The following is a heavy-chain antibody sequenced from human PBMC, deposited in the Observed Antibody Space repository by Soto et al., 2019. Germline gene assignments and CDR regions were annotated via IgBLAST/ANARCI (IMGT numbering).Heavy chain of an antibody. CDR2: VYVGDSDT. CDR1: GDSFTTYW. J-gene: IGHJ6*03. Sequence: LVESLKISCKCSGDSFTTYWISLVRQLPGKGLEWMGIVYVGDSDTTYSPSFQGQVTISVDKSISTAYPHWSSLKTSDTAIYYCARMSICGYGVKCYMEVWATGTTVTVSS. CDR3: ARMSICGYGVKCYMEV. V-gene: IGHV5-51*01. D-gene: IGHD5-18*01.